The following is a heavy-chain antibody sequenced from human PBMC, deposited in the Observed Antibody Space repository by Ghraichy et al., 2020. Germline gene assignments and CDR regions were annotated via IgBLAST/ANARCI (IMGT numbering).Heavy chain of an antibody. CDR3: ARGGAAVYYYYGMDV. J-gene: IGHJ6*02. CDR1: GFTFSSYA. V-gene: IGHV3-23*01. CDR2: ISGSGGST. D-gene: IGHD2-15*01. Sequence: GESLNISCAASGFTFSSYAMSWVRQAPGKGLEWVSAISGSGGSTYYADSVKGRFTISRDNSKNTLYLQMNSLRAEDTAVYYCARGGAAVYYYYGMDVWGQGTTVTVSS.